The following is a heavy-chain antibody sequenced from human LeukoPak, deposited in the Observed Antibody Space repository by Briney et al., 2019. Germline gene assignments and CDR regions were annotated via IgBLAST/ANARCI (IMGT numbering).Heavy chain of an antibody. V-gene: IGHV4-30-4*01. Sequence: PSETLSLTCTVSGGSISSGYYYWGWIRQPPGRGLEWIGHIYYSGSTYYNPSLKSRVTISVDTSKNQFSLKLSSVTAADTAVYYCARVSLERRYYYYGMDVWGQGTTVTVSS. CDR2: IYYSGST. CDR1: GGSISSGYYY. D-gene: IGHD1-1*01. CDR3: ARVSLERRYYYYGMDV. J-gene: IGHJ6*02.